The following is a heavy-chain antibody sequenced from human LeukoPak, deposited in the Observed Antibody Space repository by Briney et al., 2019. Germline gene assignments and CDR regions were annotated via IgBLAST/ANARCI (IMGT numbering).Heavy chain of an antibody. CDR2: IYHSGST. V-gene: IGHV4-4*02. J-gene: IGHJ4*02. D-gene: IGHD1-26*01. CDR1: GGSISSSNW. Sequence: SETLSLTCAVSGGSISSSNWWSWVRQPPGKGLEWIGEIYHSGSTNYNPSLKGRVTISVDKSKNQFSLKLSSVTAADTAVYYCARVWGGSYFDYWGQGTLVTVSS. CDR3: ARVWGGSYFDY.